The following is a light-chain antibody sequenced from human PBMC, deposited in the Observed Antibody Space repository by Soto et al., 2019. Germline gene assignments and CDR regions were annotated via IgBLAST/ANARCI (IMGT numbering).Light chain of an antibody. J-gene: IGKJ1*01. V-gene: IGKV3-11*01. CDR3: QQRSEWPRT. CDR2: DAS. Sequence: EIVLTQSPATLSLSPGERATLSCRASQSISSSLAWYQQKPGQAPRLLIYDASTRATGFPARFSGSGSGTDFTLTIGSLGPEDFGVYYCQQRSEWPRTFGQGTKVEI. CDR1: QSISSS.